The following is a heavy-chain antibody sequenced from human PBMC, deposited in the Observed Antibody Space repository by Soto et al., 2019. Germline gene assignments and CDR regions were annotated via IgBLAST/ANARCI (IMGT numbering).Heavy chain of an antibody. J-gene: IGHJ6*03. D-gene: IGHD4-17*01. CDR3: ARVSEMGTVTEGFYYYMDV. V-gene: IGHV1-69*02. Sequence: QVQLVQSGAEVKKPGSSVKVSCKASGGTFSNYTISWVRQAPGQGLEWMGRIIPILNIANYAQKFQGRVTITADKSTTTAYMERSSRRSEETAGYYCARVSEMGTVTEGFYYYMDVWGKGTTVTVSS. CDR2: IIPILNIA. CDR1: GGTFSNYT.